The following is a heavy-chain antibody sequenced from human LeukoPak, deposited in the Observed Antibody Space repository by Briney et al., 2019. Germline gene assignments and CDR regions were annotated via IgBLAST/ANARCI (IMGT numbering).Heavy chain of an antibody. CDR2: ISSSGSTI. J-gene: IGHJ4*02. D-gene: IGHD3-22*01. V-gene: IGHV3-48*03. CDR1: GFTFSSYE. CDR3: ARGRYYYDSSGYYY. Sequence: GGSLRLSCAASGFTFSSYEMNWVRQAPGKGLEWVSYISSSGSTIYYADSVKGRFTISRDNAKNSLYLQMNSLRAEDTAVYYCARGRYYYDSSGYYYWGQGTLVTVSS.